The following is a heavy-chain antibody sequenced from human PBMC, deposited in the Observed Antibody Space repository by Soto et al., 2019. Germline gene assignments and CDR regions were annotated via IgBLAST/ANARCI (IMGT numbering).Heavy chain of an antibody. CDR2: IDPSDSYT. Sequence: TTYWISWVRXMPGKGLEWMGRIDPSDSYTKYSPSFQGHVTISADRSISTAYLQWSSLKASDTAMYYCARQEPDYYYYYGMDVWGQGTTVTVSS. J-gene: IGHJ6*02. CDR1: TTYW. V-gene: IGHV5-10-1*01. CDR3: ARQEPDYYYYYGMDV. D-gene: IGHD1-1*01.